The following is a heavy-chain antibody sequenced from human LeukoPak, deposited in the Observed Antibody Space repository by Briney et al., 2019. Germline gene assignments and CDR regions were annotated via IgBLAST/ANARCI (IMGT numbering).Heavy chain of an antibody. CDR1: GFGFSSYW. J-gene: IGHJ4*02. CDR3: ATQASSNFDY. CDR2: IKQDGSEK. D-gene: IGHD4-11*01. V-gene: IGHV3-7*01. Sequence: GGSLRLSCADSGFGFSSYWMSWVRQAPGKGLEWLANIKQDGSEKYYVDSVKGRFTISRDNAKKSLYLQMNSLRAEDTAVYYCATQASSNFDYWGRGTLVTVSS.